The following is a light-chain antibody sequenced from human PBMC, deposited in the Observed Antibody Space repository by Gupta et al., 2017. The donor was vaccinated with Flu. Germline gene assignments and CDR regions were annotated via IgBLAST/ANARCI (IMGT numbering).Light chain of an antibody. CDR1: QSVSSNY. V-gene: IGKV3-20*01. CDR3: HQYGSSPQT. Sequence: ERATLSCRAGQSVSSNYLAWYQQKPGQAPRLLIYGASSRATGIPDRFSGSGSGTDFTLTISRLEPEDFAVYYCHQYGSSPQTFGQGTKVDIE. J-gene: IGKJ1*01. CDR2: GAS.